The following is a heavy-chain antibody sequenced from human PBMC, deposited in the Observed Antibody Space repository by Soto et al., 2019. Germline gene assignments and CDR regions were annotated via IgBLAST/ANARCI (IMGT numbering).Heavy chain of an antibody. CDR2: INHSGST. CDR3: ARLYYDFWSGYYGPGDYYYYYMDV. D-gene: IGHD3-3*01. Sequence: PSETLSLTCAVYGGSFGGYYWSWIRQPPGKGLEWIGEINHSGSTNYNPSLKSRVTISVDTSKNQFSLKLSSVTAADTAVYYCARLYYDFWSGYYGPGDYYYYYMDVWGKGTTVTVSS. J-gene: IGHJ6*03. V-gene: IGHV4-34*01. CDR1: GGSFGGYY.